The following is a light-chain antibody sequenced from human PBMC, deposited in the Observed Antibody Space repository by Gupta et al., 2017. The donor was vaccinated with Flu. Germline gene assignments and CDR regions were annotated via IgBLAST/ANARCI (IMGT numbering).Light chain of an antibody. V-gene: IGKV2-30*01. CDR3: MQGTHWPPSWT. Sequence: RSRQSLVYSDGKTCLNWFQQRTGQSPRRLIYKVSNRDSGVPDRCSGSGSGTDFTLKISRVEAEDVGVYYCMQGTHWPPSWTFGQGTKVEIK. CDR1: QSLVYSDGKTC. J-gene: IGKJ1*01. CDR2: KVS.